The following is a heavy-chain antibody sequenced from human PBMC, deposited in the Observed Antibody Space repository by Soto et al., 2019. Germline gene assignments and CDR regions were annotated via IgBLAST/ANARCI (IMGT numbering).Heavy chain of an antibody. CDR3: ARWSLVPWYFDL. CDR1: GYTFTSYA. CDR2: INAGNGNT. D-gene: IGHD3-16*02. J-gene: IGHJ2*01. Sequence: ASVKVSCKASGYTFTSYAMHWVRQAPGQRLEWMGWINAGNGNTKYSQKFQGRVTITRDTSASTAYMELSSLRSEDTAVYYCARWSLVPWYFDLWGRGTLVTVSS. V-gene: IGHV1-3*01.